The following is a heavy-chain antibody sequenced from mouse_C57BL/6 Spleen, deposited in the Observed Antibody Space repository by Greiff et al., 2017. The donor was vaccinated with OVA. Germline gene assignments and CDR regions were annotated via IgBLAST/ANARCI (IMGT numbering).Heavy chain of an antibody. CDR1: GYAFSSSW. V-gene: IGHV1-82*01. D-gene: IGHD1-1*01. CDR2: IYPGDGDT. Sequence: VQLVESGPELVKPGASVKISCKASGYAFSSSWMNWVKQRPGKGLEWIGRIYPGDGDTNYNGKFKGKATLTADKSSSTAYMQLSSLTSEDSAVYFCARSGGSSLYYYAMDYWGQGTSVTVSS. J-gene: IGHJ4*01. CDR3: ARSGGSSLYYYAMDY.